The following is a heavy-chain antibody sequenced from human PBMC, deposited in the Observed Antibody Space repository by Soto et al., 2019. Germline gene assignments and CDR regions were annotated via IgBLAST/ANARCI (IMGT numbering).Heavy chain of an antibody. CDR1: GFTFSNYA. V-gene: IGHV3-23*01. D-gene: IGHD4-17*01. J-gene: IGHJ6*02. Sequence: PGGSLRLSCTASGFTFSNYAMSWVRQAPDKGLEWVSAISGRGGSTYYADSVKGRFTISRDNSKNMLFLQMNSLRAEDTALYYCAKDSKVTTSLYSYYYGLDVWGQGTTVTVSS. CDR3: AKDSKVTTSLYSYYYGLDV. CDR2: ISGRGGST.